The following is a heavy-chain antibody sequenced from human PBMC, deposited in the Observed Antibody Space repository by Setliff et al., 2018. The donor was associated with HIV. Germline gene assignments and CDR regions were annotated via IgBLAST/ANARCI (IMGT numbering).Heavy chain of an antibody. CDR1: GYTFTSYD. CDR3: ARARRDSYDRGRRNHYYIDV. V-gene: IGHV1-8*01. J-gene: IGHJ6*03. Sequence: ASVKVSCKASGYTFTSYDINWLRQATGQGLEWMGWMNPNSGNTGYAQKFQGRVTMTRDTSISTAYMELNNLKFEDTAVYYCARARRDSYDRGRRNHYYIDVWGKGTTVTVSS. CDR2: MNPNSGNT. D-gene: IGHD3-22*01.